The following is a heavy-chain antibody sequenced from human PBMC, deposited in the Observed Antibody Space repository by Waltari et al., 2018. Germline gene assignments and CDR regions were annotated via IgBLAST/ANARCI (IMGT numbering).Heavy chain of an antibody. CDR2: RDPEDGET. CDR3: STHHKAMFGVVRGPSDAVDI. CDR1: GYTFTDYY. J-gene: IGHJ3*02. V-gene: IGHV1-69-2*01. Sequence: EVQLVQSGAEVKKPGATVKISCKVSGYTFTDYYMHWVQQAPGKGLEWMGVRDPEDGETRYRERFQGRVTITTDTATDTAYMGLSNLRSQDTTVYYCSTHHKAMFGVVRGPSDAVDIWGQGTMVTVSS. D-gene: IGHD3-3*01.